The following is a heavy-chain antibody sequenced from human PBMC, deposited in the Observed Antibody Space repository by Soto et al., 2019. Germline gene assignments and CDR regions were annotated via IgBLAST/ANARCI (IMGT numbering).Heavy chain of an antibody. CDR2: IFYSGST. V-gene: IGHV4-39*01. CDR3: ARQGAYNWNDVGFDY. J-gene: IGHJ4*02. Sequence: SETLSLTCTVSGDSVSSSYYYWGWIRQPPGKGLEWIGSIFYSGSTYYNPSLKSRVTISVDTSKNQFSLKLSSVTAADTAVYYCARQGAYNWNDVGFDYWGQGTLVTVSS. D-gene: IGHD1-1*01. CDR1: GDSVSSSYYY.